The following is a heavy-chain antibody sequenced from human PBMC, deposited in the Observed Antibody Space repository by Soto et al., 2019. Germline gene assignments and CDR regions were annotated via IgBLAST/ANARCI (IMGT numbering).Heavy chain of an antibody. V-gene: IGHV1-2*04. D-gene: IGHD6-6*01. Sequence: QVQLVQSGAEVKKPGASVKVSCKASGYTFTGYYMHWVRRAPGQGLEWMGWINPNSGGTNYAQKFKGCVTMTRDASISTAYMALSRLRSDDTAVYYCARAGFMAARRRDSRFDPWGQGTLVTVSS. J-gene: IGHJ5*02. CDR3: ARAGFMAARRRDSRFDP. CDR2: INPNSGGT. CDR1: GYTFTGYY.